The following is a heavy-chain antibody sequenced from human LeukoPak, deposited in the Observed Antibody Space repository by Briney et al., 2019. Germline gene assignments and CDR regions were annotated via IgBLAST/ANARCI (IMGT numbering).Heavy chain of an antibody. CDR2: ITTNGVM. V-gene: IGHV3-48*02. CDR3: TRGRYQFLGPNDS. Sequence: GGSLRLSCVASGFTLSDYGMSWARQAPGKGLEWISYITTNGVMFYADSAEGRFAISRDNDKNSVYLQMSVLRDDDTAVYYCTRGRYQFLGPNDSWGQGALVTVSS. CDR1: GFTLSDYG. D-gene: IGHD2-2*01. J-gene: IGHJ5*01.